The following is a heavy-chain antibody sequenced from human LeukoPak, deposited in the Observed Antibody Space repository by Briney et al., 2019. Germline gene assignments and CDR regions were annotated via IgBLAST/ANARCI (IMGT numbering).Heavy chain of an antibody. CDR3: ARDVLRFLEWFPLDY. J-gene: IGHJ4*02. Sequence: GGSLRLSCAVSGFTFSDYYMTWIRQAPGKGLEWVSSIVGSGVSTFYADSVKGRFTISRDNAKNSLYLQMNSLRAEDTAAYYCARDVLRFLEWFPLDYWGQGTLVTVSS. V-gene: IGHV3-11*04. D-gene: IGHD3-3*01. CDR2: IVGSGVST. CDR1: GFTFSDYY.